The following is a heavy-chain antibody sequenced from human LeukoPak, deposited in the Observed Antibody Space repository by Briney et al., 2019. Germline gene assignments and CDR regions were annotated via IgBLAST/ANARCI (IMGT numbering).Heavy chain of an antibody. CDR1: GGSISSYY. D-gene: IGHD4-17*01. V-gene: IGHV4-4*07. J-gene: IGHJ3*02. CDR2: IYTSGST. Sequence: SETLSLTCAVSGGSISSYYWSWIRQPAGKGLEWIGRIYTSGSTNYNPSLKSRVTISVDTSKNQFSLKLSSVTAADTAVYYCARAETTVTTFPFDIWGQGTMVTVSS. CDR3: ARAETTVTTFPFDI.